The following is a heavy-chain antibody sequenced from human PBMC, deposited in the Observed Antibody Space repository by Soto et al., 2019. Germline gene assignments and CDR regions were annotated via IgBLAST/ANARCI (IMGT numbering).Heavy chain of an antibody. CDR1: GFSLSTSGVG. CDR3: AHRPSYCSGGSCYSGFDY. J-gene: IGHJ4*02. V-gene: IGHV2-5*02. CDR2: IYWDDDK. D-gene: IGHD2-15*01. Sequence: PTLVNPTQTLTLTCTFSGFSLSTSGVGVGWIRQPPGKALEWLALIYWDDDKRYSPSLKSRLTITKDTSKTQVVLTMTNMDPVDTATYYCAHRPSYCSGGSCYSGFDYWGQGTLVTGSS.